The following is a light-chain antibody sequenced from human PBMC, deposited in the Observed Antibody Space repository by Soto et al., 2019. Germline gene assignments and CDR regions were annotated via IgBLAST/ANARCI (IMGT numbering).Light chain of an antibody. Sequence: QSALTQPPSASGSPGQSVTISCIGTSSDVGGYNYVSWYQQHPGKAPTLMIYEVSKRPSGVPERFSGSKSGNTASLTVSGLQAEDEADYYCSSYAASNNLGVFGGGTKLTVL. CDR2: EVS. J-gene: IGLJ2*01. V-gene: IGLV2-8*01. CDR1: SSDVGGYNY. CDR3: SSYAASNNLGV.